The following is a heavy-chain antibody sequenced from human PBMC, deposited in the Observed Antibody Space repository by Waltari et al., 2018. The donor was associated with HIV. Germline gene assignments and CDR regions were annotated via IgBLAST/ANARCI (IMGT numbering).Heavy chain of an antibody. CDR2: ISAGDGDA. CDR3: ARAGLRGLIQDFNI. J-gene: IGHJ4*02. V-gene: IGHV1-18*04. D-gene: IGHD2-21*02. CDR1: GCLLGDPY. Sequence: QVQLIQPEIEIRKPGTSVRLSCRASGCLLGDPYLHWVRQGARQTVEWMGIISAGDGDAHSAQKFQDRLTLTRDLFTGSIYMDLMSLKSDDTAVYFCARAGLRGLIQDFNIWGQGTQLIVSS.